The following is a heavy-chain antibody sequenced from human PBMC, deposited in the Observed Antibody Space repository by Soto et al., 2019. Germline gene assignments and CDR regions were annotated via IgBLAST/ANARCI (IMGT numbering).Heavy chain of an antibody. CDR2: ISYDGSNK. J-gene: IGHJ4*02. V-gene: IGHV3-30*18. CDR3: AKSNTLFEYSPHEYFDY. CDR1: GFTFSSYG. Sequence: GGSLRLSCAASGFTFSSYGMHWVRQAPGKGLEWVAVISYDGSNKYYADSVKGRFTISRDNSKNTLYLQMNSLRDEDTAVYYCAKSNTLFEYSPHEYFDYWGQGTLVTVSS. D-gene: IGHD6-6*01.